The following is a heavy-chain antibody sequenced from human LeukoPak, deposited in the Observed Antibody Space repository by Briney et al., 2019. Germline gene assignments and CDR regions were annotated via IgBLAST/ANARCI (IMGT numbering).Heavy chain of an antibody. V-gene: IGHV4-59*01. CDR3: ARDLFVGGYGYFDY. CDR1: GGSISSYY. D-gene: IGHD5-18*01. Sequence: SETLSLTCTVSGGSISSYYWSWIRQPPGKGLEWIGYIYYSGSTNYNPSLKSRVTISVDTSKNQFSLKLTSVTAADTAVYYCARDLFVGGYGYFDYWGQGTLVTVSS. CDR2: IYYSGST. J-gene: IGHJ4*02.